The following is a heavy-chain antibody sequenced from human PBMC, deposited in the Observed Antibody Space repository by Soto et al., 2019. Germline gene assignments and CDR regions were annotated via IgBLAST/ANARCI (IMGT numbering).Heavy chain of an antibody. V-gene: IGHV5-51*01. J-gene: IGHJ5*02. CDR3: ARRGISCFDP. CDR2: IYPGDSDT. Sequence: GESLNISCKGSGYSFTSYWIGWVRQMPGKGLEWMGIIYPGDSDTRYSPSFQAQHTISADKSISTAYLQWSSLKASDTPMYYCARRGISCFDPWGQGTLVTVSS. D-gene: IGHD1-20*01. CDR1: GYSFTSYW.